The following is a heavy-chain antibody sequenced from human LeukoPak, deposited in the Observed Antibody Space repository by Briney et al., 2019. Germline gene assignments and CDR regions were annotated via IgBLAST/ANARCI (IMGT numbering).Heavy chain of an antibody. D-gene: IGHD2-2*01. CDR2: IKSKADGGTT. CDR3: ARGREYCSSTSCRDAFDI. V-gene: IGHV3-15*01. CDR1: GLTFSNAW. Sequence: PGGSLRLSCAASGLTFSNAWLSWVRQAPGKGLEWVGHIKSKADGGTTVYGAPVTGRFTISRDDSKNTLYLQMNSLRAEDTAVYYCARGREYCSSTSCRDAFDIWGLGTMVTVSS. J-gene: IGHJ3*02.